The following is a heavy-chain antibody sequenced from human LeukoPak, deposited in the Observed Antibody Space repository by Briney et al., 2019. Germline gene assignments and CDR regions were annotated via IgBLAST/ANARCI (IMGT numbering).Heavy chain of an antibody. V-gene: IGHV4-34*01. CDR1: GGSFSGYY. CDR3: ATQHAEQQLVVYYFDY. CDR2: IYYSGST. Sequence: SETLSLTCAVYGGSFSGYYWSWIRQPPGKGLEWIGSIYYSGSTYYNPSLKSRVTISVDTSKNQFSLKLSSVTAADTAVYYCATQHAEQQLVVYYFDYWGQGTLVTVSS. J-gene: IGHJ4*02. D-gene: IGHD6-13*01.